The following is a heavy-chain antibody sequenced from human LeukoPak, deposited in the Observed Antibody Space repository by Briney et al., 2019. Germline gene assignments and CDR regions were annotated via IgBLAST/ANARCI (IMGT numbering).Heavy chain of an antibody. Sequence: GGSLRLSCAASGFTFSSYSMNWVRQAPGKGLEWVSYISSSSSTIYYADSVKGRFTISRDNAKNSLYLQMNSLRAEDTAVYYCAREGPMVRGVTNELDYWGQGTLVTVSS. CDR2: ISSSSSTI. D-gene: IGHD3-10*01. J-gene: IGHJ4*02. CDR3: AREGPMVRGVTNELDY. CDR1: GFTFSSYS. V-gene: IGHV3-48*01.